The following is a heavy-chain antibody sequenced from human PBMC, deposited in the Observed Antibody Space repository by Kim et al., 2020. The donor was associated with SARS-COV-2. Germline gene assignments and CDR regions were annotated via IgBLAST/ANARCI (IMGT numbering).Heavy chain of an antibody. D-gene: IGHD2-15*01. V-gene: IGHV3-33*06. CDR3: AKDRAAVVAATPVWFDP. J-gene: IGHJ5*02. Sequence: VKGRFTISGDNSKKTLYLQMNSLGAEDTAVYYCAKDRAAVVAATPVWFDPWGQGTLVTVSS.